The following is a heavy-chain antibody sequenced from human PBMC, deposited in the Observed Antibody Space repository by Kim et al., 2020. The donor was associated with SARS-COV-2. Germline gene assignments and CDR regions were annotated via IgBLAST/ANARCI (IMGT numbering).Heavy chain of an antibody. CDR2: IYYSGST. CDR1: GGSISSYY. D-gene: IGHD2-2*01. J-gene: IGHJ3*02. V-gene: IGHV4-59*08. Sequence: SETLSLTCTVSGGSISSYYWSWIRQPPGKGLEWIGYIYYSGSTNYNPSLKSRVTISVDTSKNQFSLKLSSVTAADTAVYYCARHQLHMDNAFDIWGQGTMVTVSS. CDR3: ARHQLHMDNAFDI.